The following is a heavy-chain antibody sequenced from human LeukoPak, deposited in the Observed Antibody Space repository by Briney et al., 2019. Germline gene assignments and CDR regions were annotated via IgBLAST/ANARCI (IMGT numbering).Heavy chain of an antibody. J-gene: IGHJ1*01. D-gene: IGHD5-12*01. CDR2: IKEDGSRE. V-gene: IGHV3-7*01. CDR1: GFTFSTYW. CDR3: ARDSPGYGAYVS. Sequence: HPGGSLRLSCAASGFTFSTYWMTWVRQAPGKGLEWVANIKEDGSREYYVDSVKGRFTISRDNAKNSLYLQMDSLTAGDTAVYYCARDSPGYGAYVSWGQGTLVSVSS.